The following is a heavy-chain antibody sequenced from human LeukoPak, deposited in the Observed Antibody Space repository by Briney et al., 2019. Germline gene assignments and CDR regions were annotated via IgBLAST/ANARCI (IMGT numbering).Heavy chain of an antibody. J-gene: IGHJ6*03. V-gene: IGHV3-23*01. CDR2: ILDSGYST. CDR3: AKLGGHPLHNYYVGV. CDR1: GFTFSSYA. D-gene: IGHD3-16*01. Sequence: GGSLRLSCAASGFTFSSYAMSWVRQAPGKGLEWASVILDSGYSTYYANSVKGRFTISRDNSNNTLYLQMNSLRAEDTAVYYCAKLGGHPLHNYYVGVWGKGTTVAVSS.